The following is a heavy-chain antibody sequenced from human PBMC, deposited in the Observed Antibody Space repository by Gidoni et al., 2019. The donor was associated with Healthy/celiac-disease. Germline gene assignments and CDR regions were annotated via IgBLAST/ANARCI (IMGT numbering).Heavy chain of an antibody. CDR3: AVHYYDSSGPLIDY. CDR2: INHSGST. CDR1: GGSFSGYY. V-gene: IGHV4-34*01. J-gene: IGHJ4*02. Sequence: QVQLQQWGAGLLKPSETLSLTCAVYGGSFSGYYWSWIRQPPGKGLEWIGEINHSGSTNYNPSLKSRVTISVDTSKNQFSLKLSSVTAADTAVYYCAVHYYDSSGPLIDYWGQGTLVTVSS. D-gene: IGHD3-22*01.